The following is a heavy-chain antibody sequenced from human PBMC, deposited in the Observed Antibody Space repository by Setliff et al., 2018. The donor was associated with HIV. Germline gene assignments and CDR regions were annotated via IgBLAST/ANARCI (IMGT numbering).Heavy chain of an antibody. CDR2: ISYGAST. J-gene: IGHJ4*02. CDR1: GASISNYY. V-gene: IGHV4-59*01. Sequence: KPSETLSLTCTVPGASISNYYWSWLRQPPGKGLEWLGYISYGASTNYNPSLKSRVSISVDTSKKQVSLKLNSVTAADTAVYYCARSRGTQQEEYYFDYWGPGTLVTVSS. CDR3: ARSRGTQQEEYYFDY. D-gene: IGHD5-12*01.